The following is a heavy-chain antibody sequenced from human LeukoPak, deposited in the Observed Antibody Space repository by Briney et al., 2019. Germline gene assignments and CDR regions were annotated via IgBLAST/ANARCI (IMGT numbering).Heavy chain of an antibody. D-gene: IGHD3-22*01. Sequence: GGSLRLSCAASGFTFSSYSMNWVRQAPGKGLEWVSSISSSSSYIYYADSVKGRFTISRDNAKNSLYLQMNSLRAEDTAVYYCASVPPIRITMIVSSYWGQGTLVTVSS. V-gene: IGHV3-21*01. CDR2: ISSSSSYI. CDR3: ASVPPIRITMIVSSY. CDR1: GFTFSSYS. J-gene: IGHJ4*02.